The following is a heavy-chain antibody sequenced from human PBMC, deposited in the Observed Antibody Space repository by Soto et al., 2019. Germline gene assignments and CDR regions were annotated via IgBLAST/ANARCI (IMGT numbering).Heavy chain of an antibody. D-gene: IGHD2-15*01. J-gene: IGHJ4*01. CDR2: IFHSGNA. Sequence: SETLSLTCTVSGGSIRNVYWSWIRQAPGKGLEWIGFIFHSGNAKYNPSLKSRVTISVDTSKNQFSLSLDSVTAADTAVYFCARAHAPTLPFDSWGQGTLVTVS. CDR1: GGSIRNVY. V-gene: IGHV4-59*01. CDR3: ARAHAPTLPFDS.